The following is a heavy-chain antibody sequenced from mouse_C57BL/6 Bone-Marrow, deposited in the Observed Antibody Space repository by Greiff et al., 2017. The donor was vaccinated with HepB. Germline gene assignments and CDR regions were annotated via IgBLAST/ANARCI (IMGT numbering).Heavy chain of an antibody. CDR2: ISNGGGST. CDR1: GFTFSDYY. J-gene: IGHJ2*01. Sequence: EVQGVESGGGLVQPGGSLKLSCAASGFTFSDYYMYWVRQTPEKRLEWVAYISNGGGSTYYPDTVKGRFTISRDNAKNTLYLQMSRLKSEDTAMYYCARYYYGSSFGYFDYWGQGTTLTVSS. CDR3: ARYYYGSSFGYFDY. V-gene: IGHV5-12*01. D-gene: IGHD1-1*01.